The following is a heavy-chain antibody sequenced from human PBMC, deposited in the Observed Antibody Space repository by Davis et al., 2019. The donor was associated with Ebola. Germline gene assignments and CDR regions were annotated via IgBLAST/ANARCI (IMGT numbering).Heavy chain of an antibody. J-gene: IGHJ4*02. CDR2: IYSGGST. CDR3: ARVPCSSTSCYTGDY. D-gene: IGHD2-2*02. Sequence: GESLKISCAASGFTVSSNYMSWVRQAPGKGLEWVSVIYSGGSTYYADSVKDRFTISRHNSKNTLYLQMNSLRAEDTAVYYCARVPCSSTSCYTGDYWGQGTLVTVSS. CDR1: GFTVSSNY. V-gene: IGHV3-53*04.